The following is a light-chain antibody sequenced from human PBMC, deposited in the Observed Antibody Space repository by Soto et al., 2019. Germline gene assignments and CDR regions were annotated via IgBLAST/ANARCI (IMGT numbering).Light chain of an antibody. V-gene: IGKV1-5*03. CDR2: KAS. J-gene: IGKJ1*01. CDR3: QQYSTYSRT. Sequence: DIPMTQSTSTLSASVGDRVTITCRASQSISTWLAWYQQKPGKAPKLLIYKASSLESGVPSRFSGSGAGTEFTLTISSVQPDDFAAYYYQQYSTYSRTFGQGTKVEIK. CDR1: QSISTW.